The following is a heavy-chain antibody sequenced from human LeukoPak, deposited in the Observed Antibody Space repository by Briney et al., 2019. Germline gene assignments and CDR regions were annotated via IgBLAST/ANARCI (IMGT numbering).Heavy chain of an antibody. V-gene: IGHV4-59*01. J-gene: IGHJ6*04. Sequence: PSETLSLTCSVSGGSIGSYYWSWIRQPPGKGLEWIGYIYYSGNSNYNPSLKSRVTISVDASKNQFSLKLSSVTAADTAVYYCARGSVLLLLEVWGKGTTVTISS. CDR3: ARGSVLLLLEV. CDR2: IYYSGNS. D-gene: IGHD3-16*01. CDR1: GGSIGSYY.